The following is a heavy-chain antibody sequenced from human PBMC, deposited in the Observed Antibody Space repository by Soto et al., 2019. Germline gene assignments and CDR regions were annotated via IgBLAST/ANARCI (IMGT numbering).Heavy chain of an antibody. J-gene: IGHJ5*02. CDR1: GFTFSSYG. Sequence: QVQLVESGGGVVQPGRSLRLSCAASGFTFSSYGMHWVRQAPGKGLEWVAVIWYDGSNKYYADSVKGRFTISRDNSKNTLYLQMNSLRAEDTAVYYCARDRDVGYSRGPVVPQFDPWGQGTLDTVSS. V-gene: IGHV3-33*01. CDR2: IWYDGSNK. CDR3: ARDRDVGYSRGPVVPQFDP. D-gene: IGHD6-13*01.